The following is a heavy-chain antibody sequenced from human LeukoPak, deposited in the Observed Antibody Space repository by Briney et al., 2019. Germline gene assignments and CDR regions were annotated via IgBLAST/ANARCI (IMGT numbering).Heavy chain of an antibody. CDR3: ARARGSNCYYYYYMDV. Sequence: ASVKVSCKASGYTFTSYDIHWVRQATGQGLEWMGWMNPNSGNTGYAQKFQGRVTITRNTSISTAYMELSSLRSEDTAVYYCARARGSNCYYYYYMDVWGKGTTVTVSS. CDR2: MNPNSGNT. CDR1: GYTFTSYD. V-gene: IGHV1-8*03. J-gene: IGHJ6*03. D-gene: IGHD1-26*01.